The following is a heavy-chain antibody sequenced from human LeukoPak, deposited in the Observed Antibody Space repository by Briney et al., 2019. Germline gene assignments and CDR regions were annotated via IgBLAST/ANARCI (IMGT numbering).Heavy chain of an antibody. V-gene: IGHV3-53*01. CDR1: GFTVSNNY. D-gene: IGHD2-8*01. Sequence: GGSLRLSCAASGFTVSNNYMSWVRQAPGQGLEWVSVIYSGGSTYYADSVKGRFTISRDNSKNTLYLQMNSLRAEDTAMYYCARERLNALDIWGQGTMVTVSS. CDR2: IYSGGST. J-gene: IGHJ3*02. CDR3: ARERLNALDI.